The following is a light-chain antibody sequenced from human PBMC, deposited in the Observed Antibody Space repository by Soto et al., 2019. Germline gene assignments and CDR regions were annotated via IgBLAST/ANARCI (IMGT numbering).Light chain of an antibody. Sequence: QSALTQPASVSGSPGQSITISCTGTSSDVGAYNYVSWYHHHPGKAPKLMIYDVSNRPSGVSNRFSGSKSGNTASLTISGLQAEYEADYYCNSFTTSSTLVFGGGTKLTVL. CDR3: NSFTTSSTLV. J-gene: IGLJ2*01. CDR2: DVS. CDR1: SSDVGAYNY. V-gene: IGLV2-14*03.